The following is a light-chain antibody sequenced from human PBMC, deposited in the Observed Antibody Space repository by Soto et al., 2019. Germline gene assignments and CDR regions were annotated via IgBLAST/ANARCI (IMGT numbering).Light chain of an antibody. CDR3: QQYGSSPTT. CDR1: QTVSGSY. Sequence: EIVLTQSPGSLSLSPGERAALSCRASQTVSGSYLAWYQQKSGQAPRLLVYGASTRATGISDRFSGSGSGTDFTLTINRLEPEDFEVYYCQQYGSSPTTFGRGTKVDIX. J-gene: IGKJ4*02. CDR2: GAS. V-gene: IGKV3-20*01.